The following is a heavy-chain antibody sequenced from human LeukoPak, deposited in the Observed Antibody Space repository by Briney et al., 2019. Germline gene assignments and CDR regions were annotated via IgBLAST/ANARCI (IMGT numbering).Heavy chain of an antibody. CDR1: GFTFSSYW. D-gene: IGHD1-26*01. V-gene: IGHV3-7*01. CDR3: ARSLVVGATYPYH. CDR2: IKPDGGET. Sequence: PGGSLRLSCAASGFTFSSYWMNWVRQVPGKGLEWVANIKPDGGETYYVDSVKGRFTISRDNAKNSLYLQLNSLRAEDTAVYYCARSLVVGATYPYHWGQGTPVTVSS. J-gene: IGHJ5*02.